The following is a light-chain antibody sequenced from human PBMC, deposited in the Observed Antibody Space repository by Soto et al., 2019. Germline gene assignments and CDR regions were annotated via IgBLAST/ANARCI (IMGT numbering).Light chain of an antibody. CDR2: DDT. CDR1: TSNLGNNY. Sequence: QSALAQPPSVSAAPGQRVTVSCSTTTSNLGNNYISWYQHLPGAAPRLLIYDDTERPSGIPDRFSGSRSATSATLGIAGLQTGDEADYFCGAWDPSLNAYLFGTGPKVTVL. V-gene: IGLV1-51*01. CDR3: GAWDPSLNAYL. J-gene: IGLJ1*01.